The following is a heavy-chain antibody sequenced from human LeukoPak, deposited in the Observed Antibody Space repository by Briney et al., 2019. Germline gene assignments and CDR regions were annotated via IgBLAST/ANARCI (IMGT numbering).Heavy chain of an antibody. CDR1: GFTFSSYW. CDR2: INSDGSST. J-gene: IGHJ6*02. CDR3: AGGWSTVDPHYYYYYGMDV. Sequence: GGSLRLSCAASGFTFSSYWMPWVRQAPGKGLVWVSRINSDGSSTSYADSVKGRFTISRDNAKNTLYLQMNSLRAEDTAVYYCAGGWSTVDPHYYYYYGMDVWGQGTTVTVSS. V-gene: IGHV3-74*01. D-gene: IGHD2-8*02.